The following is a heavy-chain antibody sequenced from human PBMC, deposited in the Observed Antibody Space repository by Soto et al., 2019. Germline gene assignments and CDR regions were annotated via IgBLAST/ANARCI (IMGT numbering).Heavy chain of an antibody. CDR2: INAGNGNT. V-gene: IGHV1-3*01. J-gene: IGHJ4*02. CDR1: GYTFTRYS. D-gene: IGHD1-1*01. CDR3: ARVPLGGPFDH. Sequence: ASVKVSCKASGYTFTRYSMHWVRQAPGQRLEWMGWINAGNGNTKYSQKFQGRVTITRDTSASTAYMELSSLRSEDTAVYYCARVPLGGPFDHWGQGTLVTSPQ.